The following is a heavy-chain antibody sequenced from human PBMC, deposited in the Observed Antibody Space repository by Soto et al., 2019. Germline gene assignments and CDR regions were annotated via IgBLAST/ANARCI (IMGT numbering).Heavy chain of an antibody. CDR1: CFTFSNAW. D-gene: IGHD6-19*01. CDR3: TTDHPEWLVGVW. J-gene: IGHJ4*02. CDR2: IKSKTDGGTT. Sequence: GGSLRLSCAASCFTFSNAWMNWVRQAPGKGLEWVGRIKSKTDGGTTDYAAPVKGRFTISRDDSKNTLYLQMNSLKTEDTAVYYCTTDHPEWLVGVWWGQGTLVTVSS. V-gene: IGHV3-15*07.